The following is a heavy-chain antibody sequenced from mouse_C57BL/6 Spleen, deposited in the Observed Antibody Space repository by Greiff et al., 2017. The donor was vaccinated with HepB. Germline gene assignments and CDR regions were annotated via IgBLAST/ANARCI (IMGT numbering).Heavy chain of an antibody. J-gene: IGHJ4*01. Sequence: QVQLQQSGAELVRPGTSVKMSCKASGYTFTNYWIGWAKQRPGHGLEWIGDIYPGGGYTNYNEKFKGKATLTADKSSSTAYMQFSSLTSEDSAIYDCARSDYGKGGNAMDYWGQGTSVTVSS. CDR1: GYTFTNYW. CDR2: IYPGGGYT. V-gene: IGHV1-63*01. D-gene: IGHD2-1*01. CDR3: ARSDYGKGGNAMDY.